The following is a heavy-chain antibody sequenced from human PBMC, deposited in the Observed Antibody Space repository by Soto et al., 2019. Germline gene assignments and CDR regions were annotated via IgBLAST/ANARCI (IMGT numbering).Heavy chain of an antibody. V-gene: IGHV3-7*01. CDR2: IKQDGSEK. Sequence: GGSLRLSCVASGFTFSTYWMSWVRQAPGKGLEWVANIKQDGSEKYYVDSVKGRFTISRDNAKNSLYLQINSLRVDYTAVYYCARDEGGSTCWGQAPLVT. CDR3: ARDEGGSTC. CDR1: GFTFSTYW. D-gene: IGHD6-13*01. J-gene: IGHJ4*02.